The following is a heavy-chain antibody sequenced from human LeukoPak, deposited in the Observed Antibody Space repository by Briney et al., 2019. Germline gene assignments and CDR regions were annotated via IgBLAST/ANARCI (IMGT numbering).Heavy chain of an antibody. Sequence: ASVKVSCKASGYTFTGYYMHWVRQAPGQGLEWMGLVDPEDGETIYAEKFQGRVTITADTSTDTAYMELSSLRSEDTAVYYCATLWLPFDYWGQGTLVTVSS. J-gene: IGHJ4*02. CDR3: ATLWLPFDY. V-gene: IGHV1-69-2*01. D-gene: IGHD5-24*01. CDR1: GYTFTGYY. CDR2: VDPEDGET.